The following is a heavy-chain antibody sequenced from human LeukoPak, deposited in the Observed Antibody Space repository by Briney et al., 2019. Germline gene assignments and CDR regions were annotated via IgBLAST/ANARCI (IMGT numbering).Heavy chain of an antibody. D-gene: IGHD3-10*01. V-gene: IGHV3-74*01. CDR1: GFTFSSYG. CDR3: ARDRGIDY. Sequence: GGSLGLSCAASGFTFSSYGMNWVRQAPGKGLEWVSRINIDGRSTSYADAVKGRFTISRDNAKNSLYLQMNSLRAGDTAVYYCARDRGIDYWGQGTLVTVSS. J-gene: IGHJ4*02. CDR2: INIDGRST.